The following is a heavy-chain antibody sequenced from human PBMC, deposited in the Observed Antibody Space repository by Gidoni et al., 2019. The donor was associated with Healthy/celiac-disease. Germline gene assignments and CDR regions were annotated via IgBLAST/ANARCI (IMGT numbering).Heavy chain of an antibody. J-gene: IGHJ4*02. D-gene: IGHD6-19*01. Sequence: VQLLASGGGLVQPGGSLRLSFAASGFTFRTYAMSWVRQAPGKGLEWVSAIRGSGGSTDYADSVKGRFTSSRDNSKNTLYLQMSSLRADDTAVYYCAKDMVGVAGGYWGQGTLVTVSS. CDR3: AKDMVGVAGGY. V-gene: IGHV3-23*01. CDR1: GFTFRTYA. CDR2: IRGSGGST.